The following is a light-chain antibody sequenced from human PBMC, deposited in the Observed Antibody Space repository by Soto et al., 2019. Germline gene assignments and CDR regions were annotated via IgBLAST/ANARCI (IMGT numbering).Light chain of an antibody. CDR3: QVWDPSTDHPYV. V-gene: IGLV3-21*02. CDR2: DGS. J-gene: IGLJ1*01. Sequence: SYELTQPPSLSVAPGQTARLPCGGNNLGSKTVHWYQQKPGQAPVLVVYDGSDRPSGIPERFSGSNSGNTATLTISRVEAGDEADYYCQVWDPSTDHPYVFGTGTKVTVL. CDR1: NLGSKT.